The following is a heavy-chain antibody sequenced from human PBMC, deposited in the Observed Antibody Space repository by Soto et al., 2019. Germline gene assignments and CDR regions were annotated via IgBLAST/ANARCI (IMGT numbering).Heavy chain of an antibody. CDR1: GGSFSGYY. D-gene: IGHD6-13*01. CDR2: INHSGST. Sequence: SETLSLTCAVYGGSFSGYYWSWIRQPPGKGLEWIGEINHSGSTNYNPSLKSRVTISVDTSKNQFSLKLSSVTAADTAVYYCARVRRQQLVDYWGQGTLVTVSS. J-gene: IGHJ4*02. V-gene: IGHV4-34*01. CDR3: ARVRRQQLVDY.